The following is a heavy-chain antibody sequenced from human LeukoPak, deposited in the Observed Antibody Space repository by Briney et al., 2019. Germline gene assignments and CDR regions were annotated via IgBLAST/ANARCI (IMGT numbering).Heavy chain of an antibody. J-gene: IGHJ3*02. Sequence: SETLSLTCTVSGGSISSDYWSWIRHPPGKGLEWIGYIYYSGSTNYNPSLKSRVTISVDTSKNQFSLKLTSVTAADTAVYYCARELRAFDMWGQGTMVTVSS. D-gene: IGHD4-17*01. V-gene: IGHV4-59*01. CDR1: GGSISSDY. CDR3: ARELRAFDM. CDR2: IYYSGST.